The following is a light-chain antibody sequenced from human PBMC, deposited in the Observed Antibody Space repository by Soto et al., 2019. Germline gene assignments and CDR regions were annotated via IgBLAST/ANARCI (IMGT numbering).Light chain of an antibody. CDR3: QQYKNWPLT. J-gene: IGKJ4*01. V-gene: IGKV3-15*01. Sequence: EIVMTQSPATLSVSPGGRATLSCRASQSVSSNLDWYQQKPGQAPRLLIYGASTRATGFPARFSGSGSGTEFTLTISSLQSEDFAVYYCQQYKNWPLTFGGGTRVEIK. CDR2: GAS. CDR1: QSVSSN.